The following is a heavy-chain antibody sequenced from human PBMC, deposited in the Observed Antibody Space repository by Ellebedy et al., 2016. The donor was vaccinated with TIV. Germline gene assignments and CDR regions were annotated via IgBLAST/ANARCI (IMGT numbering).Heavy chain of an antibody. CDR3: ARISRFGQLERRRWFDP. V-gene: IGHV1-69*13. Sequence: ASVKVSCKASGGTFSSYAISWVRQAPGQGLEWMGGIIPIFGTANYAQKFQGRVTITADESTSTAYMELSSLRSEDTAVYYCARISRFGQLERRRWFDPWGQGTLVTVSS. D-gene: IGHD1-1*01. CDR1: GGTFSSYA. CDR2: IIPIFGTA. J-gene: IGHJ5*02.